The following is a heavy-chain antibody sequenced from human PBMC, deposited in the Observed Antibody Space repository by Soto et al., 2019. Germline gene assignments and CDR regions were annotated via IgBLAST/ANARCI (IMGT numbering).Heavy chain of an antibody. Sequence: SETLSLTFTVSGGFISSSSYYWGWIRQPPGKGLEWIGSIYYSGSTYYNPSLKSRVTISVDTSKNQFSLKLSSVTAADTAVYYCARHVGYQDLNWFDPWGQGTLVTVSS. J-gene: IGHJ5*02. CDR3: ARHVGYQDLNWFDP. CDR2: IYYSGST. D-gene: IGHD2-2*01. CDR1: GGFISSSSYY. V-gene: IGHV4-39*01.